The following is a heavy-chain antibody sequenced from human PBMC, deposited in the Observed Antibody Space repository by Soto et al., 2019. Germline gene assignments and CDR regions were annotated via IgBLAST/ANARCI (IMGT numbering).Heavy chain of an antibody. J-gene: IGHJ4*02. CDR3: ARGREPIGYCSSTSCRDTPNFDY. CDR2: INPNSGGT. D-gene: IGHD2-2*01. CDR1: GYTFTGYY. V-gene: IGHV1-2*04. Sequence: ASVKVCCKASGYTFTGYYMHWVRQAPGQGLEWMGWINPNSGGTNYAQKFQGWVTMTRDTSISTAYMELSRLRSDDTAVYYCARGREPIGYCSSTSCRDTPNFDYWGQGTLVTVSS.